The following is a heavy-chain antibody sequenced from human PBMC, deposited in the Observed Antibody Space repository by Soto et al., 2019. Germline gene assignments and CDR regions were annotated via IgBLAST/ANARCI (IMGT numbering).Heavy chain of an antibody. CDR3: AGQTFTIAAASYGRSNWFDP. CDR1: GGSITSSSNF. J-gene: IGHJ5*02. CDR2: IYFTGNT. Sequence: PSEALFLTCTAPGGSITSSSNFWGWFLQPPGKGLEWIGTIYFTGNTYYTPSLKSRLTMSIDTSKNEFSLRLNSVTAADTAVYYCAGQTFTIAAASYGRSNWFDPWGPGTLVPVSS. D-gene: IGHD6-25*01. V-gene: IGHV4-39*01.